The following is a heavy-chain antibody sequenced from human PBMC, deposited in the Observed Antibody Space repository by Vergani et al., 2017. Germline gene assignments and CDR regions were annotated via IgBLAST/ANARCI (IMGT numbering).Heavy chain of an antibody. D-gene: IGHD3-10*01. Sequence: EVQLVESGGGLIQPGGSLRLSCAASGFTVSSNYMSWVRQAPGKGLERVSVIYSGGSTYYADSVKGRFTISRDNSKNTLYLQMNSLRAEDTAVYYCASGRGGFQPRALDYWGQGTLVTVSS. CDR1: GFTVSSNY. V-gene: IGHV3-53*01. J-gene: IGHJ4*02. CDR2: IYSGGST. CDR3: ASGRGGFQPRALDY.